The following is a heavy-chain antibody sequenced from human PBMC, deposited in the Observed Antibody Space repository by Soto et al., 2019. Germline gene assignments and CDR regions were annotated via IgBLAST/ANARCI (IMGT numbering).Heavy chain of an antibody. CDR1: GFTIRNVY. V-gene: IGHV3-66*01. J-gene: IGHJ5*01. CDR2: IYPGSST. CDR3: AGDRGSSSWYYF. Sequence: GGSLRLACEASGFTIRNVYMAWVRQAPGMGLEWVSIIYPGSSTYYADSVKGRFIISRDESKNTLFLQMNSLRADDTAVYYCAGDRGSSSWYYFWGQGTLVTVSS. D-gene: IGHD6-13*01.